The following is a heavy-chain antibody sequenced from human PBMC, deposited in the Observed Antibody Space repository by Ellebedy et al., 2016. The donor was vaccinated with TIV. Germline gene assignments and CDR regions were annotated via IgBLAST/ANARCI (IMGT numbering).Heavy chain of an antibody. Sequence: GESLKISCAVSGFTLSNYAVYWVRHAPGKGLQWVTFISSDGSHINYADSVKGRFTISRDISKNTTYLQMNSLRAEDTALYFCARGRCSGANCHYFDYWGQGTVVTVSS. D-gene: IGHD2-15*01. CDR3: ARGRCSGANCHYFDY. J-gene: IGHJ4*02. CDR2: ISSDGSHI. CDR1: GFTLSNYA. V-gene: IGHV3-30*04.